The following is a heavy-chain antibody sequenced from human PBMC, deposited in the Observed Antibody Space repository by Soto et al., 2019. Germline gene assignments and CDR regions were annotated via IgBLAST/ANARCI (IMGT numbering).Heavy chain of an antibody. CDR1: GYTFTSYD. CDR2: ISASTGDT. J-gene: IGHJ4*02. D-gene: IGHD4-17*01. CDR3: ARDEWVTTVLGY. Sequence: QVQLVQSGAEVKQPGASVKVSCKTSGYTFTSYDINWVRQAPGQGLEWMGWISASTGDTNYAPKFQGRFAMTTDTSTTTAYMELRSLRSDDTAVYYCARDEWVTTVLGYWCQGTLVTVSS. V-gene: IGHV1-18*04.